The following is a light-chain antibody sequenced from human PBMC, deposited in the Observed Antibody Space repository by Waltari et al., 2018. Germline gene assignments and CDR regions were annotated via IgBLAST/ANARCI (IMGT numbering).Light chain of an antibody. V-gene: IGKV4-1*01. J-gene: IGKJ1*01. CDR1: QNLFYDSSNKNY. Sequence: DIVMTQSPDSLAVSLGETVTISCKSSQNLFYDSSNKNYLAWYQQKPGLPPKLLIYWASTRHSGISDRFSGSGSGTHFTLTISDVQAEDVAVYYCHQYYSSPWTFGQGTKVEIK. CDR2: WAS. CDR3: HQYYSSPWT.